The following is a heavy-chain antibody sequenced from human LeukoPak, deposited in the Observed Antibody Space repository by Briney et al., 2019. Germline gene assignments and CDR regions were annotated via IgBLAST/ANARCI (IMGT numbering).Heavy chain of an antibody. CDR1: GFTFSSYA. J-gene: IGHJ2*01. V-gene: IGHV3-30-3*01. D-gene: IGHD3-16*01. CDR2: ISYDGSNK. Sequence: PGGSLRLSCAASGFTFSSYAMHWVRQAPGKGLEWVAVISYDGSNKYYADSVKGRFTISRDNSKNTLYLQMNSLRAEDTAVYYCAKVLTFGGVARYFDLWGRGTLVTVSS. CDR3: AKVLTFGGVARYFDL.